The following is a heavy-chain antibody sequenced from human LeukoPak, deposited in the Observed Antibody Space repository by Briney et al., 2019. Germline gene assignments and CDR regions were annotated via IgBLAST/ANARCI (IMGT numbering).Heavy chain of an antibody. V-gene: IGHV3-23*01. Sequence: PGGSLRLSCAASGFTFSSYAMSWVRQAPGKGLEWVSAIESNGVNTYYLASVKGRFTISRDNSKNTLYLQMNSLRAEDTALYYCAKDRRFADDVFDIWGHGTMVTVSS. J-gene: IGHJ3*02. CDR1: GFTFSSYA. CDR2: IESNGVNT. D-gene: IGHD3-3*01. CDR3: AKDRRFADDVFDI.